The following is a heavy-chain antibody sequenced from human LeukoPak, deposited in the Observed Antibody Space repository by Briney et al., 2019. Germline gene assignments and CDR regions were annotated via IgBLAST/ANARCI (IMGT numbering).Heavy chain of an antibody. J-gene: IGHJ4*02. Sequence: SETLSLTCTVSGGSISGYFWTWIRQPAGKGLEWIGRTHTSGDTKYNPSLKSRVIMSLDTSKNQFSLNLNSVTAADTAVYYCARGSVSYYHPLDYWGQGTLVTVSS. V-gene: IGHV4-4*07. D-gene: IGHD1-26*01. CDR3: ARGSVSYYHPLDY. CDR1: GGSISGYF. CDR2: THTSGDT.